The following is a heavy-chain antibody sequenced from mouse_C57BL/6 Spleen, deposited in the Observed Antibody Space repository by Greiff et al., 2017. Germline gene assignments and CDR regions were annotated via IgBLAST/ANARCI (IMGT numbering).Heavy chain of an antibody. CDR2: ISDGGSYT. CDR1: GFTFSSYA. V-gene: IGHV5-4*01. CDR3: ARVLPYFDY. Sequence: DVQLVESGGGLVKPGGSLKLSCAASGFTFSSYAMSWVRQTPEKRLEWVATISDGGSYTYYPDNVKGRFTISRDNAKNNLYLQMSHLKSEDTAMYYCARVLPYFDYWGQGTTLTVSS. J-gene: IGHJ2*01.